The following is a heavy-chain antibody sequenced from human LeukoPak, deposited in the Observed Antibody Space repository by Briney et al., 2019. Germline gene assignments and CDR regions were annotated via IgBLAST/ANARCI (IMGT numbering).Heavy chain of an antibody. D-gene: IGHD3-22*01. Sequence: ETSETLSLTCTVSGYSISSGYYWSWIRQPPGKGLEWIGEINHSGSTNYNPSLKSRVTISVDTSKNQFSLKLSSVTAADTAVYYCAREYYYDSSGYTDYWGQRTLVTVSS. V-gene: IGHV4-38-2*02. CDR3: AREYYYDSSGYTDY. CDR2: INHSGST. CDR1: GYSISSGYY. J-gene: IGHJ4*02.